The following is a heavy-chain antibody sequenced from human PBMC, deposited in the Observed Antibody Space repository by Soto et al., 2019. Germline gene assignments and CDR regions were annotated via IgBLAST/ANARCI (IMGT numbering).Heavy chain of an antibody. CDR3: ARHPSDFWFDP. D-gene: IGHD2-21*02. J-gene: IGHJ5*02. V-gene: IGHV4-39*01. CDR1: GGSISSSISF. Sequence: TSETLSLTCTVSGGSISSSISFWGCIRQPPGKGLEWIGSIYYSGSTYYNPSLKSRVTVSVDTSKNQFSLKLSSVTAADTAVYYCARHPSDFWFDPWGQGTLVTVSS. CDR2: IYYSGST.